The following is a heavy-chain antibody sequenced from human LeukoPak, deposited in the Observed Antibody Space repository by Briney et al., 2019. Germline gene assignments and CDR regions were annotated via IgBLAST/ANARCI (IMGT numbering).Heavy chain of an antibody. J-gene: IGHJ4*02. Sequence: GGSLRLSCAASGFTFSSYWMSWVRQAPGKGREWVANIKQDGSEKYYVDSVKGRFTISRDNAKNSLYLQMNSLRAEDTAVYYCARPRGGSWYGRYFDYWGQGTLVTVSS. V-gene: IGHV3-7*01. CDR1: GFTFSSYW. CDR3: ARPRGGSWYGRYFDY. CDR2: IKQDGSEK. D-gene: IGHD6-13*01.